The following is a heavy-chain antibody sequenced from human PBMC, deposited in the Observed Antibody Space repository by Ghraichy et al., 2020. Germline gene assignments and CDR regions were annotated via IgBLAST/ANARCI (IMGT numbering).Heavy chain of an antibody. D-gene: IGHD2-2*01. J-gene: IGHJ6*03. CDR3: ARGGSSSKASWGYDYYMDV. CDR1: GFTFSSYS. Sequence: GGSLRLSCAASGFTFSSYSMNWVRQAPGKGLEWVSSISSSSSYIYYADSVKGRFTISRDNAKNSLYLQMNSLRAEDTAVYYCARGGSSSKASWGYDYYMDVWGKGTTVTVSS. V-gene: IGHV3-21*01. CDR2: ISSSSSYI.